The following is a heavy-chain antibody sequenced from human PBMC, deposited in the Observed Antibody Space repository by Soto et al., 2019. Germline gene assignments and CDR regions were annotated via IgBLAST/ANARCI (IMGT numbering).Heavy chain of an antibody. Sequence: PGGSLRLSCAASGFTVSSKYMSWFRQAPGKGREGVSLIQRGGPTYYAYSVKGRVTISRDTSENTVHLQMDSLRAEDKAIYYCARDDVLCDGGRCYGVTLDVWGKGTLVTVSS. D-gene: IGHD2-15*01. V-gene: IGHV3-66*01. CDR2: IQRGGPT. CDR3: ARDDVLCDGGRCYGVTLDV. J-gene: IGHJ6*04. CDR1: GFTVSSKY.